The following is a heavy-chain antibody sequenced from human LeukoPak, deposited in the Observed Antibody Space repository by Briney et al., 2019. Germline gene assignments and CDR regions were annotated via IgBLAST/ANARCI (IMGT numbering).Heavy chain of an antibody. CDR3: ARRRGYCSSTSCYKSEPSHMDV. V-gene: IGHV4-34*01. J-gene: IGHJ6*03. CDR1: GGSFSDYY. D-gene: IGHD2-2*02. CDR2: VNHSGST. Sequence: PSETLSLTCAAYGGSFSDYYWSWIRQPPGKGLEWIGEVNHSGSTNYNPSLKSRVTMSVDTSMNQFSLKLSSVTAADTAVYYCARRRGYCSSTSCYKSEPSHMDVWGKGTTVTVSS.